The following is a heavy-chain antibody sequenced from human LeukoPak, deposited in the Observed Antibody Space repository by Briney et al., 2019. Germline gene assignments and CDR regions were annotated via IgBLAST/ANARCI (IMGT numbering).Heavy chain of an antibody. CDR2: IRYSGST. J-gene: IGHJ3*02. CDR1: GGSISSSGYL. D-gene: IGHD4-11*01. CDR3: ARHSENADYPPMAFHI. Sequence: SETLSLTCTVSGGSISSSGYLWGWIRQPPGKGLEWIGSIRYSGSTYYSPSLNSRVTVSVDTSNNQFSLKVTSVTAADTGVYYCARHSENADYPPMAFHIWGQGTMVTVSS. V-gene: IGHV4-39*01.